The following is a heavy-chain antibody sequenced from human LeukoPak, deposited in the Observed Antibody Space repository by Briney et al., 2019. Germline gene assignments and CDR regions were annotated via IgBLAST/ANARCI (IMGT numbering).Heavy chain of an antibody. Sequence: GGSLRLSCAASGFTFSDYYMSWVRQAPGKGLEWVSAISGSGGSTYYADSVKGRFTISRDNSKNTLYLQMNSLRAEDTAVYYCAKEGGSGSEGFDYWGQGTLVTVSS. V-gene: IGHV3-23*01. CDR3: AKEGGSGSEGFDY. D-gene: IGHD3-10*01. J-gene: IGHJ4*02. CDR2: ISGSGGST. CDR1: GFTFSDYY.